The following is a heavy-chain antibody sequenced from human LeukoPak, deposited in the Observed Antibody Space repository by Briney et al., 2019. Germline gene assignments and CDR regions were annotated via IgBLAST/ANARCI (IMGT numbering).Heavy chain of an antibody. CDR1: GFIVNSYA. CDR3: ATGRGARYCSSTSCYNQYYFDY. D-gene: IGHD2-2*02. V-gene: IGHV3-66*01. Sequence: PGGSLRLSCAASGFIVNSYAMSWVRQAPGKGLAWVSLIYSDGVTQYADSVKGRFTISRDNSKNTLYLQMNSLRAEDTAVYYCATGRGARYCSSTSCYNQYYFDYWGQGTLVTVSS. CDR2: IYSDGVT. J-gene: IGHJ4*02.